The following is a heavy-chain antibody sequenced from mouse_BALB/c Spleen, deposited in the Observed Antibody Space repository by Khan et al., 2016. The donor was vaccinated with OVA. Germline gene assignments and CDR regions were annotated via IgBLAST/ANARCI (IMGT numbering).Heavy chain of an antibody. CDR3: ARDYWFTY. V-gene: IGHV5-6-5*01. J-gene: IGHJ3*01. CDR2: ISSGDST. D-gene: IGHD1-1*02. Sequence: EVELVESGGDLVKPGGSLKLSCAASGFTFSNYAMSWVRQTPEKRLEWVASISSGDSTYYPDSVKGRFTISRDNARNILYLQMNRLRSEDTAMFYCARDYWFTYWGQGTLVTVSA. CDR1: GFTFSNYA.